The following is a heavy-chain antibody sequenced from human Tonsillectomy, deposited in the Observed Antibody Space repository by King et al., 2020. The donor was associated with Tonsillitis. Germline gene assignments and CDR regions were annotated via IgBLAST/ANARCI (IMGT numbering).Heavy chain of an antibody. CDR3: AKAKCDSGYCFPGYY. J-gene: IGHJ4*02. D-gene: IGHD2-21*02. Sequence: EVQLVESGGGLVQPGRSLRLSCAASGFIFDDYAMHWVRQAPGKGLEWVAGISWSGGVIGYGDAVKGRFTLSRDNAKKTLSLEMNSLRIEDTALYYFAKAKCDSGYCFPGYYWGQGALV. CDR1: GFIFDDYA. CDR2: ISWSGGVI. V-gene: IGHV3-9*01.